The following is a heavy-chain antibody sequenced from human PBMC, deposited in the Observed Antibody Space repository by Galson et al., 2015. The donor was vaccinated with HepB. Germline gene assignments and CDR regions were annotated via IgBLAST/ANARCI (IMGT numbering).Heavy chain of an antibody. CDR2: ISSSSSYI. J-gene: IGHJ6*02. CDR1: GFTFSSYS. D-gene: IGHD5-18*01. Sequence: SLRLSCAASGFTFSSYSMNWVRQAPGKGLEWVSSISSSSSYIYYADSVKGRFTISRDNAKNSLYLQMNSLRAEDTAVYYCARVRLEGGYSYGSVDVWGQGTTVTVSS. CDR3: ARVRLEGGYSYGSVDV. V-gene: IGHV3-21*04.